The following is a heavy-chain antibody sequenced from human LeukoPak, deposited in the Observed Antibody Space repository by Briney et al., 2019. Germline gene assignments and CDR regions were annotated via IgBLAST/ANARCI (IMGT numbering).Heavy chain of an antibody. CDR3: ARGAYYDILSRWDY. CDR1: GFTFDDYG. J-gene: IGHJ4*02. CDR2: INWNGGST. Sequence: PGGSLRLSCAASGFTFDDYGMSWVRQAPGKGLEWVSGINWNGGSTGYADSVKGRFTISRDNAKNSLYLQMNSLRAEDTALYYCARGAYYDILSRWDYWGQGTLVTVSS. D-gene: IGHD3-9*01. V-gene: IGHV3-20*04.